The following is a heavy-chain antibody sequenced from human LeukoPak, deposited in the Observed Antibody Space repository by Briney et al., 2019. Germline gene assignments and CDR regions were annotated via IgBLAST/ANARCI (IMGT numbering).Heavy chain of an antibody. Sequence: SETLSLTCTVSGVSVSSSSYYWGWIRQPPGKGLEWIGSIYYSGSTYYNPSLKSRVTISVDTYKNQFSLKLSSVTAADTAVYYCARGGDIVVVPAASPFDYWGQGTLVTVSS. D-gene: IGHD2-2*01. V-gene: IGHV4-39*07. CDR3: ARGGDIVVVPAASPFDY. CDR2: IYYSGST. CDR1: GVSVSSSSYY. J-gene: IGHJ4*02.